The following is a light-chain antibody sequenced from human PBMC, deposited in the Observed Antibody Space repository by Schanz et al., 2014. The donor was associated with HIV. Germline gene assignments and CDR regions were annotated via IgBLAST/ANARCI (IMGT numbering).Light chain of an antibody. J-gene: IGLJ2*01. CDR2: DVS. CDR1: NRDFGIYEL. CDR3: SSYTSSSTPV. Sequence: QSALTQPASVSGSPGQSITISCTGPNRDFGIYELISWYQHHPGKAPKLMIYDVSNRPSGVSNRFSGSKSGNTASLTISGLQAEDEADYYCSSYTSSSTPVFGGGTKVTVL. V-gene: IGLV2-14*02.